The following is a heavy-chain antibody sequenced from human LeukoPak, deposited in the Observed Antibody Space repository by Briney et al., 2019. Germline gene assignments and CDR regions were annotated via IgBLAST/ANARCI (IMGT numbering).Heavy chain of an antibody. J-gene: IGHJ6*03. D-gene: IGHD3-22*01. CDR1: GGSISSGDYY. V-gene: IGHV4-30-4*02. CDR3: AVDNDSTGYYFSMDV. Sequence: SETLSLTCTVSGGSISSGDYYWSWIRQPPGKGLEWIGYIYYTGSTYYNPSLKSRVTISVDTSKNHFSLKLSSVTAADTAVYYCAVDNDSTGYYFSMDVWGKGTTVTVSS. CDR2: IYYTGST.